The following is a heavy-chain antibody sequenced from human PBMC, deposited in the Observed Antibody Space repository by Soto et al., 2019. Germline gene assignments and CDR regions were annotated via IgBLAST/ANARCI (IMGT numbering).Heavy chain of an antibody. CDR2: FYSGGST. CDR3: AREVNSGTYYDY. D-gene: IGHD1-26*01. CDR1: GFTVSSNY. V-gene: IGHV3-53*04. Sequence: EVQLVESGGGLVQPGGSLRLSCAASGFTVSSNYMSWVRQAPGKGLEWVSVFYSGGSTYYADSVKGRFTISRHSSKNTLYLQMNSLRAEDTAVYYCAREVNSGTYYDYWGQGTLVTVSS. J-gene: IGHJ4*02.